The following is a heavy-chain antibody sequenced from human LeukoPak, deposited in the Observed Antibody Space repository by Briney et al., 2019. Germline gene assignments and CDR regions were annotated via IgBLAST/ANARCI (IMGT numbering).Heavy chain of an antibody. CDR1: GGSISSGSYY. Sequence: KTSETLSLTCTVSGGSISSGSYYWSWIRQPAGKGLEWIGRIYTSGSTNYNPSLKSRVTISVDTSKNQFSLKLSSVTAADTAVYYCARDRCRDGYNCGEWGQGTLVAVSS. J-gene: IGHJ4*02. D-gene: IGHD5-24*01. CDR2: IYTSGST. CDR3: ARDRCRDGYNCGE. V-gene: IGHV4-61*02.